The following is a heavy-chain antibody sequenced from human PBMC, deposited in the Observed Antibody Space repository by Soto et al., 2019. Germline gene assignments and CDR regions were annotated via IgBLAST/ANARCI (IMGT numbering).Heavy chain of an antibody. V-gene: IGHV1-69*10. J-gene: IGHJ4*02. Sequence: ASVKVSCKASGGTLSSYAISWVRQAPGQGLEWMGGIIPILGIANYAQKFQGRVTITADKSTSTADMELSSLRSEDTAVYYCARLRSGGYNWNDFDYWGQGTLVTVSS. CDR3: ARLRSGGYNWNDFDY. CDR2: IIPILGIA. D-gene: IGHD1-1*01. CDR1: GGTLSSYA.